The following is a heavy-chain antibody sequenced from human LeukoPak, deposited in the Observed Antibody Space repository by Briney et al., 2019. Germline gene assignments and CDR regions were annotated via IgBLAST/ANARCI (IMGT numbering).Heavy chain of an antibody. D-gene: IGHD3-3*01. V-gene: IGHV4-59*08. CDR1: GGSISIYY. J-gene: IGHJ5*02. CDR2: IYHSGST. CDR3: ARRQARDFWSGYPDSNWFDP. Sequence: SETLSLTCTVSGGSISIYYWSWIRQPPGKGLEWIGSIYHSGSTYYNPSLKSRVTISVDTSKNQFSLKLSSVTAADTAVYYCARRQARDFWSGYPDSNWFDPWGQGTLVTVSS.